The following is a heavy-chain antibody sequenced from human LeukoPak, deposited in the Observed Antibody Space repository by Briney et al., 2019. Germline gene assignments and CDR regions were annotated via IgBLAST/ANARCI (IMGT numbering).Heavy chain of an antibody. J-gene: IGHJ4*02. D-gene: IGHD1-26*01. Sequence: PSETLSLTCAVSGDSISPYYWSWIRQPPGKGLEWIGYISYNGYTNYNPSLKSRVTISVDTSKSQFSLKLSSVTASDTAVYYCARQLVGATTSRFDYWGQGTLVTVSS. CDR1: GDSISPYY. CDR2: ISYNGYT. CDR3: ARQLVGATTSRFDY. V-gene: IGHV4-59*08.